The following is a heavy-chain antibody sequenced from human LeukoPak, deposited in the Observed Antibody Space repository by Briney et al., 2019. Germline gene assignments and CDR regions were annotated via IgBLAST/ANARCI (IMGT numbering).Heavy chain of an antibody. CDR3: ARRLTQYDCFDP. V-gene: IGHV6-1*01. D-gene: IGHD2-2*01. Sequence: SQTLSLTCAISGDSVSSNSVTWNWIRQSPSRGLEWLGRTYRSTWYNDYAVSVRGRITANPDTSKNQFSLHLNSVTPEDTAVYYCARRLTQYDCFDPWGQGILVTVSS. CDR2: TYRSTWYN. CDR1: GDSVSSNSVT. J-gene: IGHJ5*02.